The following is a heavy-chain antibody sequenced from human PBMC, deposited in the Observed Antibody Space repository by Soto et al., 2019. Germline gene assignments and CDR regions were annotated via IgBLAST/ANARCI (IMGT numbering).Heavy chain of an antibody. CDR2: IIPIFGTA. V-gene: IGHV1-69*01. CDR3: ARGGSGYVWFNEF. CDR1: GGIFSSYA. D-gene: IGHD3-22*01. Sequence: QEQLVQSGAEVKKPGSSVKVSCKASGGIFSSYAISWVRQAPGQGLEWMGGIIPIFGTANYAQKFQGRVTSTTDESTSTAYMDMSSLKSEDTAIYYCARGGSGYVWFNEFWGQGTLVTVSS. J-gene: IGHJ4*02.